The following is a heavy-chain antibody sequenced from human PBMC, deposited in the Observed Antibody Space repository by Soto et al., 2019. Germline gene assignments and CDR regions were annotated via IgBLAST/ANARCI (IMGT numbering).Heavy chain of an antibody. D-gene: IGHD2-15*01. CDR2: IYYSGNT. V-gene: IGHV4-59*01. CDR1: GDSISGYY. J-gene: IGHJ5*02. CDR3: ARYGYSNSFDP. Sequence: QVQLQESGPGLVKPSETLYLTCTVSGDSISGYYWSRIRQPPGKGLEWIGYIYYSGNTNYNPSLKSRVTISVDTSKRQFSLKLSAVTAADTAVYYCARYGYSNSFDPWGQGTLVTVSS.